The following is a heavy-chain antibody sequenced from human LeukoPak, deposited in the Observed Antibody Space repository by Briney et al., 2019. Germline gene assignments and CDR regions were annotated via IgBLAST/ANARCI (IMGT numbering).Heavy chain of an antibody. Sequence: SETLSLTCTVSGGSISPYYWSWIRQSPGKGLEWIGYIYSSGSANYNPSLKSRVTISVDTSKNQFSLKLSSVTAADTAVYYCARAMVRGVIDYWGQGTLVTVSS. CDR1: GGSISPYY. CDR2: IYSSGSA. V-gene: IGHV4-59*08. D-gene: IGHD3-10*01. J-gene: IGHJ4*02. CDR3: ARAMVRGVIDY.